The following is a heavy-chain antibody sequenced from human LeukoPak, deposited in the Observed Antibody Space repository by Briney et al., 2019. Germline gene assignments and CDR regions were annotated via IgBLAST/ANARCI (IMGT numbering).Heavy chain of an antibody. J-gene: IGHJ6*02. CDR2: IHSGGNI. D-gene: IGHD1-1*01. CDR1: GLSISDNY. V-gene: IGHV3-53*01. Sequence: PGGSLRLSCAASGLSISDNYMSWVRQAPGKGLEWVSIIHSGGNIYYADSVKGRFTISRDNSKNTLYLQMHSLRAEGTAVYYCARDRGYAMDVWGQGTTVTVSS. CDR3: ARDRGYAMDV.